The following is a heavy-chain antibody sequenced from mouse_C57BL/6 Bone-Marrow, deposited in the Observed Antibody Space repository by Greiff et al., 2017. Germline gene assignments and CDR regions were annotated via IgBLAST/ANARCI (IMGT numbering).Heavy chain of an antibody. CDR2: IYPGSGNT. CDR1: GYSFTSYY. Sequence: QVQLQQSGPELVKPGASVKISCKASGYSFTSYYIHWVKQRPGQGLEWIGWIYPGSGNTKYNEKFKGKATLTADTSSSTAYMQLSSLTSEDPAVYYCARGDGYYWAWFAYWGQGTLVTVSA. CDR3: ARGDGYYWAWFAY. D-gene: IGHD2-3*01. V-gene: IGHV1-66*01. J-gene: IGHJ3*01.